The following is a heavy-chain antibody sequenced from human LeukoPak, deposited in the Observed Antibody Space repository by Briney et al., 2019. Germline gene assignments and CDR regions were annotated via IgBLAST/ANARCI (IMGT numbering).Heavy chain of an antibody. CDR3: ARVGDWNELVY. CDR2: INHSGST. V-gene: IGHV4-34*01. J-gene: IGHJ4*02. CDR1: GGSFSGYY. Sequence: KPSETLSLTCAVYGGSFSGYYWSWIRQPPGKGLEWIGEINHSGSTNYNPSLKSRVTISVDTSKNQFSLKLSSVTAADTAVYYCARVGDWNELVYWGQGTLVTVSS. D-gene: IGHD1-1*01.